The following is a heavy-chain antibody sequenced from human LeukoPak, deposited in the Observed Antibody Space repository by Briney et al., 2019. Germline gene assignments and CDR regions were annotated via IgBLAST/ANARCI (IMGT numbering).Heavy chain of an antibody. CDR2: IKTDGSET. V-gene: IGHV3-7*03. Sequence: GGSLRLSCAASGFYFRDHWMDWVRQAPGKGLEWVGHIKTDGSETYYLDSLKGRISISRDNTNNALYLQMNSLRVEDTATYYCVKNDGWFHLAQWGQGTLVTVSS. CDR1: GFYFRDHW. D-gene: IGHD6-19*01. J-gene: IGHJ4*02. CDR3: VKNDGWFHLAQ.